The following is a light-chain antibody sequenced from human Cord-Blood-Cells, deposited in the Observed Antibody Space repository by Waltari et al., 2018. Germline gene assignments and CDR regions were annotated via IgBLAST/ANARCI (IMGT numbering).Light chain of an antibody. Sequence: VLTQPPSVSVAPGKTARITCGGKNIGSKSVHWYQQKPGQAPVLVIYYDSERPSGIPERFSGSNSGNTATLTISRVEAGDEADYYCQVWDSSSDHPVFGGGTKLTVL. V-gene: IGLV3-21*04. CDR2: YDS. J-gene: IGLJ3*02. CDR3: QVWDSSSDHPV. CDR1: NIGSKS.